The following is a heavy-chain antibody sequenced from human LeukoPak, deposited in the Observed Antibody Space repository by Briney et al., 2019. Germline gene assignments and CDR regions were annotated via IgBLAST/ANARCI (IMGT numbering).Heavy chain of an antibody. V-gene: IGHV3-9*01. CDR1: GFTFDDFA. J-gene: IGHJ6*02. CDR2: ISWNSGDI. D-gene: IGHD3-16*01. Sequence: GGSLRLSCAVSGFTFDDFAMHWVRQAPGKGLEWVAGISWNSGDIGYADSVKGRFTISRDNAKNSLYLQMNSLRAEDTAVYYCARVLPGLRTLWLPSMDVWGQGTTVTVSS. CDR3: ARVLPGLRTLWLPSMDV.